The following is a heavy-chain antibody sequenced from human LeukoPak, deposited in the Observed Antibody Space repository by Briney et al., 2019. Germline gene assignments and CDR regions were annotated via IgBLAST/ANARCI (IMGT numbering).Heavy chain of an antibody. CDR2: ISYDGTNK. D-gene: IGHD3-10*01. V-gene: IGHV3-30-3*02. CDR1: GFTFSSYA. CDR3: AKSRSGSANWALRIFDN. J-gene: IGHJ4*02. Sequence: PGRSLRLSCAASGFTFSSYAMHWVRQAPGKGLEWVAVISYDGTNKYSADSVKGRFTISRDNSENTLYVEMNSLRAEDTAIYYCAKSRSGSANWALRIFDNWGQGTLVSVSS.